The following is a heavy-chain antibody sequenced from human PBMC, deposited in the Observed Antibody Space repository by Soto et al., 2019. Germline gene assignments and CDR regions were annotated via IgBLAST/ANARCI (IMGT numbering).Heavy chain of an antibody. CDR3: ARYRVPRQLVTL. J-gene: IGHJ4*02. Sequence: SETLSLTCAVYGGSFSGYYWSWIRQPPWKGLEWIGEINHSGSTNYNPSLKSRVTISVDTSKNQFSLKLSSVTAADTAVYYFARYRVPRQLVTLWGQRTLVTGSS. V-gene: IGHV4-34*01. CDR1: GGSFSGYY. CDR2: INHSGST. D-gene: IGHD6-6*01.